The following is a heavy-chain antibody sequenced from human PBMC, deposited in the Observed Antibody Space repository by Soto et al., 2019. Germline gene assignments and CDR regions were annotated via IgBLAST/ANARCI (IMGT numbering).Heavy chain of an antibody. V-gene: IGHV1-69*13. D-gene: IGHD5-18*01. CDR1: GCTFSSYA. Sequence: ASVKVSCKASGCTFSSYAISWVRQAPGQGLEWMGGIIPIFGTANYAQKFQGRVTITADESTSTAYMELSSLRSEDTAVYYCARYSYGYPRRPRRHENTEKYYYSYGMDVWGQGTTVTVSS. CDR3: ARYSYGYPRRPRRHENTEKYYYSYGMDV. J-gene: IGHJ6*02. CDR2: IIPIFGTA.